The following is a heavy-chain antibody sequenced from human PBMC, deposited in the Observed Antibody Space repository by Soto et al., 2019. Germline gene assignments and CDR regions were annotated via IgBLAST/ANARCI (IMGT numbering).Heavy chain of an antibody. V-gene: IGHV3-13*01. CDR3: AEKASYWHGGGGWFDP. CDR2: IGTQHDT. CDR1: GFTFSAYD. D-gene: IGHD2-8*02. J-gene: IGHJ5*02. Sequence: EVQLVESGGGLVQPGGSLRLSCAASGFTFSAYDMHWVRQATGKGLEWVSAIGTQHDTYYPDSVKGRFTISRENAKNSLYRQRNSLGAGDTAVYYWAEKASYWHGGGGWFDPWGQGTLVTVSS.